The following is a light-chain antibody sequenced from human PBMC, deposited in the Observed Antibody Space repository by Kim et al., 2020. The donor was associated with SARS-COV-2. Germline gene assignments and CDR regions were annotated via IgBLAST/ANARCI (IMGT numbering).Light chain of an antibody. J-gene: IGKJ2*01. CDR3: QQYGSSPRT. CDR1: QSVGYNY. V-gene: IGKV3-20*01. CDR2: GAS. Sequence: ETVLTQSPGTLSLSQGERAILSCRASQSVGYNYLAWFQQKPGQAPRLLVYGASNRATGIPDRFSGSGSGADFTLTISRLEPDDFAVYYCQQYGSSPRTFGQGTKLEIK.